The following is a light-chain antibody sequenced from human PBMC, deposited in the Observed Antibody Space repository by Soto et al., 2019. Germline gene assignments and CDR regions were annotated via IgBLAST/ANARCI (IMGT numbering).Light chain of an antibody. CDR3: QQRSNLWT. CDR2: DAS. CDR1: QSVSSY. V-gene: IGKV3-11*01. J-gene: IGKJ1*01. Sequence: EIVSTQSPATLSLSPGERATLSCRASQSVSSYLAWYQQKPGQAPRLLIYDASNRATGIPARFSGSGSGTDFTLTISSLEPEDFAVYYCQQRSNLWTFGQGTKVDIK.